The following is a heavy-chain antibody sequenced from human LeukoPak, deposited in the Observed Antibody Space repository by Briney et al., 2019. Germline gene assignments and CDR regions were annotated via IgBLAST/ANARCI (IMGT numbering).Heavy chain of an antibody. D-gene: IGHD2-2*01. V-gene: IGHV3-23*01. Sequence: GGSLRLSCAASGFTFSSYAMSWVRQAPGKGREWVSAISGSGGSTYYADSVKGRFTISRDNSKNTLYLQMNSLRAEDTAVYYCANGRGYCSSTSCLNWFDPWGQGTLVTVSS. CDR1: GFTFSSYA. J-gene: IGHJ5*02. CDR3: ANGRGYCSSTSCLNWFDP. CDR2: ISGSGGST.